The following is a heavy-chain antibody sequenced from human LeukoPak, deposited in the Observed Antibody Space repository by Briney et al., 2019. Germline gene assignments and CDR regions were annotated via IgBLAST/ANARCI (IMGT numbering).Heavy chain of an antibody. CDR1: GGSFSGYY. J-gene: IGHJ6*04. Sequence: PSETLSLTCAVYGGSFSGYYWSWIRQPPGKGLEWIGEINHSGSTNYNPSLKSRVTISVDTSKNQFSLKLSSVTAADTAVYYCAGARMYSSSWYGMDVWGKGTTVTVSS. CDR3: AGARMYSSSWYGMDV. CDR2: INHSGST. D-gene: IGHD6-13*01. V-gene: IGHV4-34*01.